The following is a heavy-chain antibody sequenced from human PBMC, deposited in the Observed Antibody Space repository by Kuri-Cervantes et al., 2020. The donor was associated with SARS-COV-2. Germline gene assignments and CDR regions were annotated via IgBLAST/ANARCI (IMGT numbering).Heavy chain of an antibody. CDR2: FDPEDGET. CDR1: GYTLTELS. Sequence: ASVKVSCKVSGYTLTELSMHWVRQAPGKGLEWMGGFDPEDGETIYAQKFQGRVTMTEDTSTDTAYMELSSLRSEDTAVYYCARAEDIVATIDIWGQGTMVTVSS. V-gene: IGHV1-24*01. D-gene: IGHD5-12*01. J-gene: IGHJ3*02. CDR3: ARAEDIVATIDI.